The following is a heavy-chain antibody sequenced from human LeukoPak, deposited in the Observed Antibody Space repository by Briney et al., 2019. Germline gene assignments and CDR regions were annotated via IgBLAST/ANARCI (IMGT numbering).Heavy chain of an antibody. CDR2: ISGSGGST. D-gene: IGHD6-19*01. Sequence: TGGSLRLSCAASGFTFSSYAMSWVRQAPGKGLEWVSAISGSGGSTYYADSVKGRFTISRDNSKNTLYLQMNSLRAEDTAVYYCAKDEISSGWYSDAFDIWGQGTMVTVSS. V-gene: IGHV3-23*01. CDR3: AKDEISSGWYSDAFDI. CDR1: GFTFSSYA. J-gene: IGHJ3*02.